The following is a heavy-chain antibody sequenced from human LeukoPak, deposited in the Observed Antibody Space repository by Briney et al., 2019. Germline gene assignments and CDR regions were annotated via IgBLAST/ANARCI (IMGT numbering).Heavy chain of an antibody. CDR3: ARGGPYDEAVAGMVNWFDP. D-gene: IGHD6-19*01. Sequence: GESLKISCKGSGYSFTSYRIGWVRQMPGKGLEWMGIIYPGDSDTRYSPSFQGQVTISADKSISTAYLQWSSLKASDTAMYYCARGGPYDEAVAGMVNWFDPWGQGTLVTVSS. CDR1: GYSFTSYR. CDR2: IYPGDSDT. V-gene: IGHV5-51*01. J-gene: IGHJ5*02.